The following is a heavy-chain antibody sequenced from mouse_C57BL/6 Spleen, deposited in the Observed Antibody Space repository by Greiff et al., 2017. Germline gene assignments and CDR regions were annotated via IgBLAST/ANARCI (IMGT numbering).Heavy chain of an antibody. J-gene: IGHJ3*01. CDR2: FYPGSGSI. D-gene: IGHD3-2*02. Sequence: VQVVESGAELVKPGASVKLSCKASGYTFTEYTIHWVKQRPGQGLEWIGWFYPGSGSIKYNEKFKDKATLTADKSSSTVYMELSRLTAEDSAVYFCARHEGPAAQAPFAYWGQGTLVTVSA. CDR1: GYTFTEYT. V-gene: IGHV1-62-2*01. CDR3: ARHEGPAAQAPFAY.